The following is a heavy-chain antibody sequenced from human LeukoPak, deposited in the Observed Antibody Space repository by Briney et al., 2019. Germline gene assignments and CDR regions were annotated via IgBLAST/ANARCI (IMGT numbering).Heavy chain of an antibody. V-gene: IGHV4-59*01. CDR1: GGSISSYY. J-gene: IGHJ4*02. Sequence: SETLSLTCTVSGGSISSYYWSWIRQPPGKGLEWIGYIYYSGSTNYNPSLKSRVTISVDTSKYQFSLKLSSVTAADTAVYYCAREGNSGYDLVDYWGQGTLVTVSS. D-gene: IGHD5-12*01. CDR2: IYYSGST. CDR3: AREGNSGYDLVDY.